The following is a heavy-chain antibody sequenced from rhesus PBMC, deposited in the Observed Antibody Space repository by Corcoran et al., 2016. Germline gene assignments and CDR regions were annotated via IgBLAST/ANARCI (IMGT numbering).Heavy chain of an antibody. V-gene: IGHV1-156*01. CDR2: VDPVYGEI. CDR3: ARELELLSGFDV. CDR1: GYTFTELS. Sequence: EVQLVQSGAEVKKPGASVKVSCQVSGYTFTELSMHWVRPAPGKGLEWMGGVDPVYGEIIHAEKFQGRVTMTEDTSTDTAYMELSSLRSEDTAVYYCARELELLSGFDVWGPGVLVTVSS. D-gene: IGHD1-1*01. J-gene: IGHJ5-1*01.